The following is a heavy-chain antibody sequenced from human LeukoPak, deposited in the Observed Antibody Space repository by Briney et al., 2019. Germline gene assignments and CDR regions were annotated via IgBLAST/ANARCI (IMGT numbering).Heavy chain of an antibody. V-gene: IGHV1-2*02. J-gene: IGHJ4*02. D-gene: IGHD3-16*01. CDR1: GYSFTGYF. CDR2: INSNSGAT. Sequence: ASVTVSCKASGYSFTGYFIHWVRQAPGQGLEWVAWINSNSGATHFAQKFQGRVTMTRDTSVSTAYMELSRLTSDDTAVYYCARGPLGGANDYWGQGTLVTVSS. CDR3: ARGPLGGANDY.